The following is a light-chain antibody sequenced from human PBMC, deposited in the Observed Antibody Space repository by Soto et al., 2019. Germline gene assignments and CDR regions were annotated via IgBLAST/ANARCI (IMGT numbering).Light chain of an antibody. CDR3: TSYAGGNNV. CDR1: SSDVGGYNY. CDR2: EVN. J-gene: IGLJ1*01. V-gene: IGLV2-8*01. Sequence: QSSLTQPPSASGSPGQSVTISCTGTSSDVGGYNYVSWYQQYSGKVPKLVVYEVNKRPSGVPDRFSGSKSGNTASLTVSGLQADDEADYYCTSYAGGNNVFGTGTKLTV.